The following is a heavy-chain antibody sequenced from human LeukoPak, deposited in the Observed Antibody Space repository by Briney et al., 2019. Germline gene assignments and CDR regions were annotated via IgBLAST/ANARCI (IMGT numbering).Heavy chain of an antibody. D-gene: IGHD3-16*02. CDR1: GYTFTSYY. CDR2: INPSGGST. V-gene: IGHV1-46*01. Sequence: ASVKVSCKASGYTFTSYYMHWVRQAPGQGLEWMGIINPSGGSTSYAQKFQGRVTMTRDTSTSTVYMELSSLRSEDTAVYYCARDRGYVWGSYRPYAFDIWGQGTMVTVSS. J-gene: IGHJ3*02. CDR3: ARDRGYVWGSYRPYAFDI.